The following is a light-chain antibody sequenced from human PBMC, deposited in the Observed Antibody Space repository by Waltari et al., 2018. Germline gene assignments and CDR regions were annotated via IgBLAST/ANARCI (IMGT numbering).Light chain of an antibody. CDR2: GAS. Sequence: EIEMTQSPASLSVSPGETAIRTCRASQNLGTSLSWFQLRPGRAPRHLIYGASTRATGIPARFSASGSGTEFSLTISSLQSDDFAVYYCLQYNNWPYTFGQGTRLEIK. CDR1: QNLGTS. J-gene: IGKJ2*01. CDR3: LQYNNWPYT. V-gene: IGKV3-15*01.